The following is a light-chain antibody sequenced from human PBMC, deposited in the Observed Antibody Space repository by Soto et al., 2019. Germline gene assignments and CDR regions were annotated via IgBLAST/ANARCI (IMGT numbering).Light chain of an antibody. CDR2: EVT. Sequence: QSALTQPPSASGSPGQSVTISCTGTSSDVGANNYVSGYQQHPGKAPKLMIYEVTKRPSGVPDRFSGSKSGNTASLTVSGLQAEDEADYYCSSYAGANRVFGTGIKLTVL. CDR1: SSDVGANNY. CDR3: SSYAGANRV. V-gene: IGLV2-8*01. J-gene: IGLJ1*01.